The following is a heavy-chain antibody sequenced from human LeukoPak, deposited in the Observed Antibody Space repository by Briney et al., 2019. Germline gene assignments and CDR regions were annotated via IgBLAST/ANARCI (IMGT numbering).Heavy chain of an antibody. CDR1: GYSFTSYW. Sequence: GESLKISCKGSGYSFTSYWIGWVRQMPGKGLEWMGIIYPGDSDTRYSPSFQGQVTISADKSISTAYLQWSSLKASDTAMYYCARRELLWFGDIDYGMDVWGQGTTVTVSS. CDR3: ARRELLWFGDIDYGMDV. J-gene: IGHJ6*02. CDR2: IYPGDSDT. D-gene: IGHD3-10*01. V-gene: IGHV5-51*01.